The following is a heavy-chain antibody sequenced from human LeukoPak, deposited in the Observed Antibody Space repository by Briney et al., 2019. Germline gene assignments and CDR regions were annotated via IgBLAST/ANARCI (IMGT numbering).Heavy chain of an antibody. Sequence: GGSLRLSCAASGVTVSSNYMSWVRQAPGEGLEWVSVIYSGGSTYYADSVKGRFTISRDNSKNTLYLQMNSLRAEDTAVYYCARDSSGQKNFDYWGQGTLVTVSS. J-gene: IGHJ4*02. D-gene: IGHD3-22*01. CDR2: IYSGGST. CDR1: GVTVSSNY. V-gene: IGHV3-53*01. CDR3: ARDSSGQKNFDY.